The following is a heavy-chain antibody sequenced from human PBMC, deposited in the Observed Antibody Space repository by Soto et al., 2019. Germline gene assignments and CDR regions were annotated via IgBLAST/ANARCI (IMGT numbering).Heavy chain of an antibody. V-gene: IGHV3-30-3*01. CDR1: GFTFGIYA. CDR2: ISYDGSNK. CDR3: ARDQLSYGDY. J-gene: IGHJ4*02. D-gene: IGHD5-18*01. Sequence: GGSLRLSCAASGFTFGIYAVHLVRQAPGKGLEWVAVISYDGSNKYYADSVKGRFTISRDNSKNTLYLQMNSLRAEDTAVYYCARDQLSYGDYWGQGTLVTVSS.